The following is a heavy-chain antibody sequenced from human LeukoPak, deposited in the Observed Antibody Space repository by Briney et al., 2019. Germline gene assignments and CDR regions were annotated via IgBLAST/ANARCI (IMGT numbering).Heavy chain of an antibody. Sequence: GGFLRLSCAASGFTFSSYAMSWVRQAPGKGREWVSAITGSGGRTYYADSVKGRFTISRDNSKNTLYLQMNSLRAEDTAVYYCAKDRLSGWPNDAFDIWGQGTMVTVSS. D-gene: IGHD6-19*01. V-gene: IGHV3-23*01. CDR1: GFTFSSYA. CDR2: ITGSGGRT. CDR3: AKDRLSGWPNDAFDI. J-gene: IGHJ3*02.